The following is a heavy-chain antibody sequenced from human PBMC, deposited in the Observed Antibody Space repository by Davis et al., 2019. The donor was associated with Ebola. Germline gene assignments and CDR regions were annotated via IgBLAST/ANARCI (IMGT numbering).Heavy chain of an antibody. D-gene: IGHD3-16*01. CDR1: GFTFSDYY. CDR3: ARDYQLFGAGPYYYYYYGMDV. J-gene: IGHJ6*02. CDR2: IWYDGSNK. Sequence: GESLKISCTASGFTFSDYYMNWVRQAPGKGLEWVAVIWYDGSNKYYADSVKGRFTISRDNSKNTLYLQMNSLRAEDTAVYYCARDYQLFGAGPYYYYYYGMDVWGQGTTVTVSS. V-gene: IGHV3-33*08.